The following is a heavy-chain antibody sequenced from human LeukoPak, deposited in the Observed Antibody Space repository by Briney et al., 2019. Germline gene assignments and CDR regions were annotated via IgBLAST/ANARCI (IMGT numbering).Heavy chain of an antibody. CDR3: ANSIDFDYGDYYFDY. CDR2: IYYSGST. V-gene: IGHV4-39*07. CDR1: GDSISSSSYY. Sequence: PSETLSLTCTVPGDSISSSSYYWGWIRQPPGKGLEWIGSIYYSGSTYYNPSLKSRVTISVDTSKNQFSLKLSSVTAADTAVYYCANSIDFDYGDYYFDYWGQGALVTISS. J-gene: IGHJ4*02. D-gene: IGHD4-17*01.